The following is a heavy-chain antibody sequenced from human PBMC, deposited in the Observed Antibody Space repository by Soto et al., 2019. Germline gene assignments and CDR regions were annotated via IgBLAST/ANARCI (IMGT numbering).Heavy chain of an antibody. V-gene: IGHV3-11*01. CDR2: ISSSGSTI. CDR3: ARDRRSTVTDYYYYYMDV. Sequence: QVQLVESGGGLVKPGGSLRLSCAASGFTFSDYYMSWIRQAPGKGLEWVSYISSSGSTIYYADSVKGRFTISRDNAKNTLYLQMNSLRAEDTAVDYCARDRRSTVTDYYYYYMDVWGKGTTVTVSS. CDR1: GFTFSDYY. J-gene: IGHJ6*03. D-gene: IGHD4-17*01.